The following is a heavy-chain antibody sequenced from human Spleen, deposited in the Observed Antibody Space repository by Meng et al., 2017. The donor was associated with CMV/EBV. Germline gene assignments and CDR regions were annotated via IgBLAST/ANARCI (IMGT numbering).Heavy chain of an antibody. CDR3: ARTGQWLIDY. Sequence: SQTLSLTCAISGESVSSNSAAWIWIRQSPSRGLEWLGRTYYRSKWYRDYAVSVKSRITINPDTSKNQFSLQLNSVTPEDTAVYYCARTGQWLIDYWGQGTLVTVSS. CDR1: GESVSSNSAA. CDR2: TYYRSKWYR. V-gene: IGHV6-1*01. J-gene: IGHJ4*02. D-gene: IGHD6-19*01.